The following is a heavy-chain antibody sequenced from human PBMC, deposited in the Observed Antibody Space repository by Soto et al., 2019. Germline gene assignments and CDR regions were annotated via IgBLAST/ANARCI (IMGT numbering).Heavy chain of an antibody. J-gene: IGHJ6*02. V-gene: IGHV4-4*07. CDR1: GGSISSYY. CDR2: IYTSGST. D-gene: IGHD3-16*01. CDR3: ARDHRGSPYYYYGMDV. Sequence: SETLSLTCTVSGGSISSYYWSWIRQPAGKGLEWIGRIYTSGSTNYNPSLKSRVTMSVDTSKNQFSLKLSSVTAADTAVYYCARDHRGSPYYYYGMDVWGQGTTVTVS.